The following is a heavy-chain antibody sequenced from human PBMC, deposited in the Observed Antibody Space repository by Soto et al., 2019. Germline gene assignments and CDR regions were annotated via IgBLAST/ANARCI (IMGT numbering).Heavy chain of an antibody. Sequence: EVQLVASGGGLVQPGGSLRLSCAASGFTCSSDWRSWVRQAPGKGLEWVANIKQDGSEKYYVDSVKGRFTISRDNAKHSLYLQMNSLRAEDTAVYYCASSYGSGRAYYYYYMDVWGKGTTVTASS. V-gene: IGHV3-7*01. D-gene: IGHD3-10*01. CDR2: IKQDGSEK. J-gene: IGHJ6*03. CDR3: ASSYGSGRAYYYYYMDV. CDR1: GFTCSSDW.